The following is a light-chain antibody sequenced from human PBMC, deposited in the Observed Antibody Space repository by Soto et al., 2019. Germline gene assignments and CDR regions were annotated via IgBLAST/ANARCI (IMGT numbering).Light chain of an antibody. CDR1: SSDVGAYDY. J-gene: IGLJ1*01. CDR2: EVS. CDR3: SSYTTTDPYV. Sequence: QSVLTQPASVSGSPGQSITISCTGTSSDVGAYDYVSWYQHHPGKAPKYLIYEVSNRPSGVSDRFSGSKSGTTASLTISGLQAEDEADYYCSSYTTTDPYVFGTGTKVT. V-gene: IGLV2-14*01.